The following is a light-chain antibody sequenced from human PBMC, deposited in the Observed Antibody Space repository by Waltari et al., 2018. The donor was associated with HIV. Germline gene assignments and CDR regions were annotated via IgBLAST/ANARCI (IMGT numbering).Light chain of an antibody. CDR2: SAS. J-gene: IGKJ1*01. Sequence: IQMTQSPPSLFASLGDRVTITCRATQSVTSYLARYPPKLGSSPNLLIYSASTLVTGVSSTFSASGSGTHCTLTSSNLQPDDVATYFCQQYDSYPWTFGQGTRV. CDR3: QQYDSYPWT. V-gene: IGKV1-5*03. CDR1: QSVTSY.